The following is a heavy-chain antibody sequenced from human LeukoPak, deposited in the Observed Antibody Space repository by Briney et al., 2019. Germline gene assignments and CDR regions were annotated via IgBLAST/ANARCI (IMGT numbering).Heavy chain of an antibody. D-gene: IGHD3-10*01. CDR2: SIPIFGTA. Sequence: SVKVSCKASGGPFSSYAISWVGQAPGQGLEWMGGSIPIFGTANYAQKFQGRVTITADQSTSTAYMELSSLRSEDTAVYYCAREWFGEFIGGYYFDYWGQGTLVTVSS. V-gene: IGHV1-69*01. J-gene: IGHJ4*02. CDR1: GGPFSSYA. CDR3: AREWFGEFIGGYYFDY.